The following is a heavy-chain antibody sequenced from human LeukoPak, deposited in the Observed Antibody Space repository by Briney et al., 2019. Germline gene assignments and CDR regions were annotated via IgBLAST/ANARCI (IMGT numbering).Heavy chain of an antibody. CDR3: AREKVEMATISPFDY. CDR2: ISSSSSYT. D-gene: IGHD5-24*01. V-gene: IGHV3-21*01. Sequence: GGSLRLSCAASGFTFSSYSMNWVRQAPGKGLEWVSSISSSSSYTYYADSVKGRFTISRDNAKNSLYLQMNSLRAEDTAVYYCAREKVEMATISPFDYWGQGTLVTVSS. J-gene: IGHJ4*02. CDR1: GFTFSSYS.